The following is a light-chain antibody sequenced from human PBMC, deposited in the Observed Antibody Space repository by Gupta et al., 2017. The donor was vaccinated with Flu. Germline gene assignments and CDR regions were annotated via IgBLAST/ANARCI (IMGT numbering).Light chain of an antibody. V-gene: IGKV3-11*01. CDR1: QSVSNF. CDR3: QQRRDLLT. Sequence: EIVLTQSPATLSLSPGERASLSCRASQSVSNFLAWYQHKPGQAPRLLIYDASNRATGIPARFSGSGSETDFTLTSSGREPEDSAVYYGQQRRDLLTFGGGTKVQIK. CDR2: DAS. J-gene: IGKJ4*01.